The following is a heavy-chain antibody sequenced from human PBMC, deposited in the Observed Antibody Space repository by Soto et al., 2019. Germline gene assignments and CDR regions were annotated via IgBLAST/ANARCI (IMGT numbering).Heavy chain of an antibody. CDR2: INAGNGNT. CDR1: GYTVTSYA. Sequence: ASVKVSCKASGYTVTSYAMHCVRQAPGQRLEWMGWINAGNGNTKYSQKFQGRVTITRDTSASTAYMELSSLRSEDTAVYYCAGSSGWYENWFDPWGQGTLVTVSS. J-gene: IGHJ5*02. V-gene: IGHV1-3*01. D-gene: IGHD6-19*01. CDR3: AGSSGWYENWFDP.